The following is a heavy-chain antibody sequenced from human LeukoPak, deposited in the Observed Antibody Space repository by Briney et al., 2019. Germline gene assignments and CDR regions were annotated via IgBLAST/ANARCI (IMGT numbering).Heavy chain of an antibody. J-gene: IGHJ1*01. CDR3: ARVYSSSWLRSEYFQH. CDR2: INHSGST. V-gene: IGHV4-34*01. CDR1: GGSFSGYY. Sequence: PSETLSLTCAVYGGSFSGYYWSWIRQPPGKGLEWIGEINHSGSTNYNPSLKSRVTISVDTSKNQFSLKLSSVTAADTAVYYCARVYSSSWLRSEYFQHWGQGTLVTVSS. D-gene: IGHD6-13*01.